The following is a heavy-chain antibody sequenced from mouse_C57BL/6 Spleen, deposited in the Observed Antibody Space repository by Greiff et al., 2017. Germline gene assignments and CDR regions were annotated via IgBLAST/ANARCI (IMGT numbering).Heavy chain of an antibody. Sequence: EVKLMESGGGLVQPGGSLSLSCAASGFTFTDYYMSWVRQPPGKALEWLGFIRNKANGYTTEYSASVKGRFTISRDNYQSILYLQMNALRAEDSATYYCARLTGPLDYWGQGTTLTVSS. V-gene: IGHV7-3*01. CDR1: GFTFTDYY. CDR2: IRNKANGYTT. D-gene: IGHD4-1*01. CDR3: ARLTGPLDY. J-gene: IGHJ2*01.